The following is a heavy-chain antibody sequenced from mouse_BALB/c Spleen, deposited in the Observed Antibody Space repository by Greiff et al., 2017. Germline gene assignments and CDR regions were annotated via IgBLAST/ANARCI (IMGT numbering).Heavy chain of an antibody. J-gene: IGHJ2*01. CDR1: GYSFTSYW. D-gene: IGHD2-1*01. CDR2: IYPGNSDT. Sequence: EVQLQESGTVLARPGASVKMSCKASGYSFTSYWMHWVKQRPGQGLEWIGAIYPGNSDTSYNQKFKGKAKLTAVTSASTAYMELSSLTNEDSAVYYCTRWNYYGNSYYFDYWGQGTTLTVSS. CDR3: TRWNYYGNSYYFDY. V-gene: IGHV1-5*01.